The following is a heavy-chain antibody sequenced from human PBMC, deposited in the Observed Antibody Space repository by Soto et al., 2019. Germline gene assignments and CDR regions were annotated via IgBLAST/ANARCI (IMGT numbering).Heavy chain of an antibody. J-gene: IGHJ6*02. CDR3: ARDDPYSSGWYPDYYYYGMDV. CDR1: GGSISSYY. Sequence: SETLSLTCTVSGGSISSYYWSWIRQPPGKGLEWIGYIYYSGSTNYNPSLKSRVTISVDASKNQFSLKLSSVTAADTAVYYCARDDPYSSGWYPDYYYYGMDVWGQGTKVTVSS. CDR2: IYYSGST. V-gene: IGHV4-59*01. D-gene: IGHD6-19*01.